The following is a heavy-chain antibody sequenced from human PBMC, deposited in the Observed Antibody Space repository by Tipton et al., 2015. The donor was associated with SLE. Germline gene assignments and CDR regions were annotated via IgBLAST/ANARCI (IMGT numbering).Heavy chain of an antibody. Sequence: LTCAGPGFTFSNAWMSWVRQAPGKGLEWIGRIKSKTSGETIEYAAPVKGRFTVSRDDSRNTLYLQMDSLRAEDTAVYYCARDNPIAGDGMDVWGQGTTVTVSS. V-gene: IGHV3-15*01. D-gene: IGHD6-13*01. CDR1: GFTFSNAW. CDR2: IKSKTSGETI. CDR3: ARDNPIAGDGMDV. J-gene: IGHJ6*02.